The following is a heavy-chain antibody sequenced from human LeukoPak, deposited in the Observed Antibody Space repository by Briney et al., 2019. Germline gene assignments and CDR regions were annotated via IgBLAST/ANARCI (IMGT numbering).Heavy chain of an antibody. J-gene: IGHJ4*02. CDR1: GGSFSGYY. CDR3: ARDPSRIGPEYSSSWYEVDHKDY. Sequence: SETLSLTCAVYGGSFSGYYWSWIRQPPGKGLEWIGEINHSGSTNYNPSLKSRVTTSVDTSKNQFSLKLSSVTAADTAVYYCARDPSRIGPEYSSSWYEVDHKDYWGQGTLVTVSS. D-gene: IGHD6-13*01. CDR2: INHSGST. V-gene: IGHV4-34*01.